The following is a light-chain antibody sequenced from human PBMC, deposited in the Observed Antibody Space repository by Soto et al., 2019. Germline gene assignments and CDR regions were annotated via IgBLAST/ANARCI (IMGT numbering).Light chain of an antibody. CDR2: DAS. V-gene: IGKV1-33*01. Sequence: DIQMTQSPSSLSASVGDRVTITCQASQDIKNYLNWYQQKSGKAPKLLIYDASDLETGVPSRFSGSGSGTDFTFTINSLQPEDIATYYCQQYEILPYTFGQGTKL. CDR3: QQYEILPYT. CDR1: QDIKNY. J-gene: IGKJ2*01.